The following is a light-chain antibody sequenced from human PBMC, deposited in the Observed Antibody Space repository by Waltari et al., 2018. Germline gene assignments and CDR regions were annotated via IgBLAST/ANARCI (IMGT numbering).Light chain of an antibody. V-gene: IGKV1-5*03. CDR3: QQYKTYST. CDR1: QNIDMW. CDR2: KAS. Sequence: DIQMTQSPSSLSASVDDRVNITCRASQNIDMWLAWYQHKPGEAPKLLIQKASALESGVPARFRVSGSGTEFTLTISYLKPDDCATYYCQQYKTYSTFGQGTKLEMK. J-gene: IGKJ2*01.